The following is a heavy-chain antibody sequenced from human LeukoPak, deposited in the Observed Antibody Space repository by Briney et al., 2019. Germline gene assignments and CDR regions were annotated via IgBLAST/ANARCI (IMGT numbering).Heavy chain of an antibody. D-gene: IGHD2-2*01. CDR1: GFTFSDYY. Sequence: GGSLRLSCAASGFTFSDYYMTWIRQAPGKGLEWVSYISSSGSTIYYADSVKGRFTISRDNAKNSLHLQMNSLRAEDTAVYYCAMGSADCSSTSCYEAHAFDIWGQGTMVTVSS. J-gene: IGHJ3*02. CDR2: ISSSGSTI. V-gene: IGHV3-11*04. CDR3: AMGSADCSSTSCYEAHAFDI.